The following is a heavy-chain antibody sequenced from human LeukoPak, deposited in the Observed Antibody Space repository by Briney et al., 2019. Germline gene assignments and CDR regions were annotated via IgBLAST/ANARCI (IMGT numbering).Heavy chain of an antibody. V-gene: IGHV4-34*01. CDR1: GGSFSGYY. D-gene: IGHD2-15*01. CDR3: ARVAGYSSGGSCRTRFDP. J-gene: IGHJ5*02. Sequence: SETLSLTCAVYGGSFSGYYWSWIRHPPGKGLEWIGEINHSGSTNYNPSLKSRVTISVDTSKNQFSLKLSSVTAADAAVYYCARVAGYSSGGSCRTRFDPWGQGTLVTVSS. CDR2: INHSGST.